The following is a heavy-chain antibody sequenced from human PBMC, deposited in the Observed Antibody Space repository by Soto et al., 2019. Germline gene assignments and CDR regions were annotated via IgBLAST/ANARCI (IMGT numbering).Heavy chain of an antibody. V-gene: IGHV3-21*01. CDR3: ARAPKHVDPNAPYYYYGMDV. Sequence: EGSLRLSCAASGFTFSSYWMHWVRQAPGKGLEWVSSISSSSSYIYYADSVKGRFTISRDNAKNSLYLQMNSLRAEDTAVYYCARAPKHVDPNAPYYYYGMDVWGQGTTVTVSS. D-gene: IGHD5-12*01. J-gene: IGHJ6*02. CDR2: ISSSSSYI. CDR1: GFTFSSYW.